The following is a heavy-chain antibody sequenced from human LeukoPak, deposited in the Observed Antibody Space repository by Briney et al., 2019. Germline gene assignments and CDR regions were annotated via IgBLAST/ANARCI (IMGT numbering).Heavy chain of an antibody. Sequence: GGSLRLSCAASGFTFSGTAVHWVRQASGKGLEWVGRIGSKANTYATAYAASVNGRFTISRDDSKNTAYLQMNSLKIEDTAVYYCTRLEGVAYGMDVWGQGTTVTVSS. CDR2: IGSKANTYAT. V-gene: IGHV3-73*01. J-gene: IGHJ6*02. CDR1: GFTFSGTA. CDR3: TRLEGVAYGMDV.